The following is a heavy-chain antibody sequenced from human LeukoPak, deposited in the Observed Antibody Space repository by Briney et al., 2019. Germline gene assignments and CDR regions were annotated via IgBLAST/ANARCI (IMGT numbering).Heavy chain of an antibody. CDR1: GYSISSGYY. CDR3: ARATVTTCYFDY. CDR2: IYHSGST. V-gene: IGHV4-38-2*01. Sequence: PSETLSLTCAVSGYSISSGYYWGWIRHPPGKGLEWIGSIYHSGSTYYNPSLKSRVTISVDTSKNQFSLKLSSVTAADTAVYYCARATVTTCYFDYWGQGTLVTVSS. D-gene: IGHD4-17*01. J-gene: IGHJ4*02.